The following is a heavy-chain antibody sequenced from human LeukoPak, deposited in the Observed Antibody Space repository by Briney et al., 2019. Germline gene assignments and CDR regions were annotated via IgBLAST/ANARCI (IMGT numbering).Heavy chain of an antibody. V-gene: IGHV4-39*01. D-gene: IGHD3-3*01. Sequence: SETLSLTCTVSGGSISSSSYYWGWIRQPPGKGLEWIGSIYYSGSTYYNPSLKSRVTISVDTSKNQFSLKLSSVTAADTAVYYCARQGHYDFWSGYYIAHWFDPWGQGTLVTVSS. CDR2: IYYSGST. CDR1: GGSISSSSYY. J-gene: IGHJ5*02. CDR3: ARQGHYDFWSGYYIAHWFDP.